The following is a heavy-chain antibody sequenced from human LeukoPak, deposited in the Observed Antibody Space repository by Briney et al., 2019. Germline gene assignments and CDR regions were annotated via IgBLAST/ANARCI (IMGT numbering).Heavy chain of an antibody. Sequence: GGSLRLSCAASGFTFSSYAMSWVRQAPGKGLEWVSAISGSGGSTYYADSVKGRFTISRDNSKNTLYLQMNSLGAEDTAVYYCAKDRAAGGPPPLDYWGQGTLVTVSS. V-gene: IGHV3-23*01. CDR2: ISGSGGST. CDR3: AKDRAAGGPPPLDY. D-gene: IGHD2-15*01. J-gene: IGHJ4*02. CDR1: GFTFSSYA.